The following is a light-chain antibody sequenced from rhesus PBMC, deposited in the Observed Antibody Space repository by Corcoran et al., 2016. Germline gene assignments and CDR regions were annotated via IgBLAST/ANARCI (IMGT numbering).Light chain of an antibody. CDR3: QQYNSAPLT. CDR2: KAS. V-gene: IGKV1-16*01. CDR1: QSISSW. Sequence: DIQMTQSPSSLSASVGDRVTITCQASQSISSWLVWYRQKPGKAPEPQIYKASSLDSGVPSRFSGSGSGTDFSLTISSLQPEDFATYYCQQYNSAPLTFGGGTKVELK. J-gene: IGKJ4*01.